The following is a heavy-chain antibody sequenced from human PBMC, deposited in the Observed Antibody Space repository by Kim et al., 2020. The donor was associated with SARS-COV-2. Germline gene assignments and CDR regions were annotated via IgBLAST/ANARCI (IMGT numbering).Heavy chain of an antibody. CDR2: ISYDGSNK. CDR3: AKVIAAADGPFYYYYYG. D-gene: IGHD6-13*01. V-gene: IGHV3-30*18. Sequence: GGSLRLSCAASGFTFSSYGMHWVRQAPGKGLEWVAVISYDGSNKYYADSVKGRFTISRDNSKNTLYLQMNSLRAEDTAVYYCAKVIAAADGPFYYYYYG. CDR1: GFTFSSYG. J-gene: IGHJ6*01.